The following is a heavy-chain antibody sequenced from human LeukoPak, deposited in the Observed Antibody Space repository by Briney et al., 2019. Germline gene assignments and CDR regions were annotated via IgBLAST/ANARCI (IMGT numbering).Heavy chain of an antibody. J-gene: IGHJ5*02. V-gene: IGHV1-69*04. CDR1: GGTFSNYA. Sequence: SSVNVSCKASGGTFSNYAIIWVRQAPGQGLAWMGRIIPFLGIAHYAQKFQGRVTITADKSTNTAYMELSRLRSEDTAVYYCAPLAGYSGYDYWFDPWGQGSLVTVSS. CDR3: APLAGYSGYDYWFDP. CDR2: IIPFLGIA. D-gene: IGHD5-12*01.